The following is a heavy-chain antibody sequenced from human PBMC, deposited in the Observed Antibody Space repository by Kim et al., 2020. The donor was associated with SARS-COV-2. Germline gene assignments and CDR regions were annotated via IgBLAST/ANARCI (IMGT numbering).Heavy chain of an antibody. CDR3: ARLRYYDILTGFGAAFDI. CDR1: GGSFSSYY. D-gene: IGHD3-9*01. J-gene: IGHJ3*02. V-gene: IGHV4-59*13. CDR2: IYYSGST. Sequence: SETLSLTCPVSGGSFSSYYWSWIRQPPGKGLEWIGYIYYSGSTNYNPSLKSRVTISVDTSKNQFSLKLSSVTAADTAVYYCARLRYYDILTGFGAAFDIWGQGTMVTVSS.